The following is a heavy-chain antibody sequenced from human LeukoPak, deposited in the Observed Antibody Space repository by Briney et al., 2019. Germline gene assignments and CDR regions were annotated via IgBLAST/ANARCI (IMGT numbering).Heavy chain of an antibody. CDR3: AKPVYSDEYYFEY. CDR1: GFTFSTYD. CDR2: IQNDGSNK. V-gene: IGHV3-30*02. D-gene: IGHD4-17*01. J-gene: IGHJ4*02. Sequence: TGGSLRLSCAASGFTFSTYDMHWVRQAPGKGLEWVAFIQNDGSNKYYADSVKGRFTVSRDNSKNTLYLQMNSLRAEDTAVYYCAKPVYSDEYYFEYWGQGILVTVSS.